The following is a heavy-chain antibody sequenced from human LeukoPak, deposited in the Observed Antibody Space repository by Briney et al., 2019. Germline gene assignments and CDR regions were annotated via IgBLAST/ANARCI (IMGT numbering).Heavy chain of an antibody. CDR3: ARADSSSRHLYYFDY. J-gene: IGHJ4*02. D-gene: IGHD6-13*01. CDR1: GFTFSSYS. V-gene: IGHV3-21*01. Sequence: PGGSLRLSCAASGFTFSSYSMNWVRQAPGKGLEWVSSISSSSSYIYYADSVKGRFTISRDNAKNSLYLQMNSLRAEDTAVYYCARADSSSRHLYYFDYWGQGTLVTVSS. CDR2: ISSSSSYI.